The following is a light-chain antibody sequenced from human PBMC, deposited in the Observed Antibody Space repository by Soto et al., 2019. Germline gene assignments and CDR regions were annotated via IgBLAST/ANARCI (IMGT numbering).Light chain of an antibody. CDR2: DVS. Sequence: QSVLTQPRSVSGSPGQSVTISCTGTSSDVGGCNYVSWYQQHPGKAPKLMIYDVSKRPSGVPDRFSGSKSGNTASLTISGLQAEDEADYYCCSYAGSYTSPNYVFGTGTKVTVL. CDR3: CSYAGSYTSPNYV. V-gene: IGLV2-11*01. CDR1: SSDVGGCNY. J-gene: IGLJ1*01.